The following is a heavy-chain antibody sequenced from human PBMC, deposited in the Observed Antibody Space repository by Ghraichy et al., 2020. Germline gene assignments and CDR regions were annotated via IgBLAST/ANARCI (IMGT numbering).Heavy chain of an antibody. V-gene: IGHV1-18*01. CDR2: ISAYNGNT. CDR1: GYTFTSYG. CDR3: ARDRHRVGAGYYYYGMDV. D-gene: IGHD1-26*01. Sequence: ASVKVSCKASGYTFTSYGISWVRQAPGQGLEWMGWISAYNGNTNYAQKLQGRVTMTTDTSTSTAYMELRSLRSDDTAVYYCARDRHRVGAGYYYYGMDVWGQGTTVTVSS. J-gene: IGHJ6*02.